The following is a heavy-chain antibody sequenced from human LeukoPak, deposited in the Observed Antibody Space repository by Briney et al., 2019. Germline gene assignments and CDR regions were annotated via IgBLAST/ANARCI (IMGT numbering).Heavy chain of an antibody. D-gene: IGHD2-21*02. Sequence: SETLSLTCVVSGYSISSAYYWGWIRQPPGKGLAWIASMYHRGSTYYNPSLKSRVTMSVDTSKNQFSLNLSSVTAADTAVYYCARSSVTSAGQVIDYWGPGTLVTVSS. CDR1: GYSISSAYY. CDR2: MYHRGST. CDR3: ARSSVTSAGQVIDY. J-gene: IGHJ4*02. V-gene: IGHV4-38-2*01.